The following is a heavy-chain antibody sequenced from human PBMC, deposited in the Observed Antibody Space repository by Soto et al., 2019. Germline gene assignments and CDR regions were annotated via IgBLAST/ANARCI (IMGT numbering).Heavy chain of an antibody. CDR2: INPSVGST. CDR1: GYAFTSYY. J-gene: IGHJ4*02. D-gene: IGHD3-3*01. Sequence: ASVKVSCKASGYAFTSYYMHWVRQAPGQGLEWMGIINPSVGSTSYAQKSQGRVTMTRDTSTSTVYMELSSLRSEDTAVYYCARDPHYDFWSGYPSWYFDYWGQGTLVTVSS. CDR3: ARDPHYDFWSGYPSWYFDY. V-gene: IGHV1-46*01.